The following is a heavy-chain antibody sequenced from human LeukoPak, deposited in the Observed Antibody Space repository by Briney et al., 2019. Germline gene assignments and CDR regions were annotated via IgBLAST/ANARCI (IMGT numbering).Heavy chain of an antibody. V-gene: IGHV3-23*01. CDR1: GFTFSSYA. Sequence: GGSLGLSCAASGFTFSSYAMSWVRQAPGKGLEWVSAISGSGGSTYYADSVKGRFTISRDNSKNTLYLQMNSLRAEDTAVYYCAKSYSGSYGVFDYWGQGTQVTVSS. CDR2: ISGSGGST. J-gene: IGHJ4*02. CDR3: AKSYSGSYGVFDY. D-gene: IGHD1-26*01.